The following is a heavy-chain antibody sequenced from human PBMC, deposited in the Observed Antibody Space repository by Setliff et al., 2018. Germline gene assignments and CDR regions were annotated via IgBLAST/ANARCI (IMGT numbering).Heavy chain of an antibody. D-gene: IGHD2-15*01. CDR3: ASERESASRQTYFDS. CDR1: GGSISSSNW. Sequence: SETLSLTCAVSGGSISSSNWWSWVRQPPGKGLEWIGEINHSGSTNYNPSLKSRVTILSDTSKNQFSLILSSVTAADTAVYYCASERESASRQTYFDSWGRGTLVTVSS. V-gene: IGHV4-4*02. CDR2: INHSGST. J-gene: IGHJ4*02.